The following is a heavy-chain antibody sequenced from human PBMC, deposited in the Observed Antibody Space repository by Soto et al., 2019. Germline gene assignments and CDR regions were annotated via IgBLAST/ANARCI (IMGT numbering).Heavy chain of an antibody. D-gene: IGHD6-13*01. V-gene: IGHV3-23*01. CDR3: AKQKSRIAAAGVIFPFDY. CDR2: ISGSGGST. CDR1: GFTFSSYA. Sequence: PVGSLRLSCAASGFTFSSYAMSWVRQAPGKGLEWVSAISGSGGSTYYADSVKGRFTISRDNSKNTLYLQMNSLRAEDTAVYYCAKQKSRIAAAGVIFPFDYWGQGTLVTVSS. J-gene: IGHJ4*02.